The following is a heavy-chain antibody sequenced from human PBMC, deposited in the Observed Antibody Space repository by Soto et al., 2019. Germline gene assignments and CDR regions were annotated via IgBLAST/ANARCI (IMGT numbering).Heavy chain of an antibody. Sequence: EVQLLESGGGLVQPGGSLRLSCAASGFTFSSYAMSWVRQAPGKGLEWVSAISGSGGSTYYADSVKGRFTISRDNSKNTRYLQMNSLRAEETAVYYCAKEGTPVTPWGGGDASYWGQGTLVTVSS. CDR2: ISGSGGST. CDR1: GFTFSSYA. CDR3: AKEGTPVTPWGGGDASY. J-gene: IGHJ4*02. D-gene: IGHD4-17*01. V-gene: IGHV3-23*01.